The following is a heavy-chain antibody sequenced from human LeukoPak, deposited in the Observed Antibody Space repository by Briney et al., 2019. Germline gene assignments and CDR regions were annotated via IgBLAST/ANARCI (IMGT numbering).Heavy chain of an antibody. CDR2: IRYDGSNK. J-gene: IGHJ5*02. CDR3: AGWQWELLSLDP. D-gene: IGHD1-26*01. Sequence: GGSLRLSCAASGFTFSSYGMHWVRQAPGKGLEWVAFIRYDGSNKYYADSVKGRFTISRDNSKNTLYLQMNSLRAGDTAVYYCAGWQWELLSLDPWGQGTLVTVSS. CDR1: GFTFSSYG. V-gene: IGHV3-30*02.